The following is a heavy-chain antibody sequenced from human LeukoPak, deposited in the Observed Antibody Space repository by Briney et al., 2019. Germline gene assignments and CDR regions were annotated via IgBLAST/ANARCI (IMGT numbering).Heavy chain of an antibody. CDR3: ARSESTMTTWSMDY. CDR1: GFPFSRYW. V-gene: IGHV3-7*01. CDR2: IKQEGSER. Sequence: GGSLRLPCATSGFPFSRYWMTWVRQAPGKGLEWVAYIKQEGSERYYGDSVEGRFTISRDNARNSVYLQMNSLRAEDTATYYCARSESTMTTWSMDYWGQGILVTVSS. D-gene: IGHD5-24*01. J-gene: IGHJ4*02.